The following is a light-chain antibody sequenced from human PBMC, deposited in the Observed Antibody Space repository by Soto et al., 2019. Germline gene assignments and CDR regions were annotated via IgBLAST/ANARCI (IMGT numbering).Light chain of an antibody. CDR3: QQYGSSPRT. CDR1: QRVSSGY. CDR2: GAS. J-gene: IGKJ1*01. Sequence: EIVLTQSPGTLSLSPGERATLSCWASQRVSSGYLAWYQHKPGQAPRLLIYGASSRATGIPDRFSGSGSGTDFTLTISRLEPEDFAVYYCQQYGSSPRTFGQGTKVDIK. V-gene: IGKV3-20*01.